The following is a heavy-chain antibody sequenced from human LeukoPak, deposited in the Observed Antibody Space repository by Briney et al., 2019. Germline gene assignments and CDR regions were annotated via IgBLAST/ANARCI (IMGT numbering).Heavy chain of an antibody. Sequence: SETLSLTCTVSGGSISSYYWSWIRQPPGQGLEWIGYIYYSGSTNYNPSLKSRVTISVDTSKNQFSLKLSSVTAADTAVYYCARGGGTYYDSNGYYDDAFDIWGQGTMVTVSS. V-gene: IGHV4-59*01. CDR2: IYYSGST. J-gene: IGHJ3*02. CDR1: GGSISSYY. D-gene: IGHD3-22*01. CDR3: ARGGGTYYDSNGYYDDAFDI.